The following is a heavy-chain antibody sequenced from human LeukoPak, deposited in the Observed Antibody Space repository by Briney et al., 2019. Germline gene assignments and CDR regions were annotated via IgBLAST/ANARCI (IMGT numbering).Heavy chain of an antibody. D-gene: IGHD1-1*01. CDR1: GYSFTSYW. CDR2: IYPGDSDT. V-gene: IGHV5-51*01. Sequence: GESLKISCKGSGYSFTSYWIGWVCQMPGKGLEWMGIIYPGDSDTRYSPSFQGQVTISADKSISTAYLQWSSLKASDTAMYYCARTGTTWGNWFDPWGQGTLVTVSS. J-gene: IGHJ5*02. CDR3: ARTGTTWGNWFDP.